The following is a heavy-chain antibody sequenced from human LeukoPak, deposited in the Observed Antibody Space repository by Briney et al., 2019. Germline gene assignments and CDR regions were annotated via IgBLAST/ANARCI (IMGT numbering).Heavy chain of an antibody. CDR1: GFTFSSYG. Sequence: PGGSLRLSCAASGFTFSSYGMHWVRQAPGKGLEWVAALSFDETYKFYADSVKGRFIISRDNSNNTLSLEMNSLRTEDTAVYFCARGKGGPFKYWGQGTLVTVSS. V-gene: IGHV3-30*06. CDR3: ARGKGGPFKY. CDR2: LSFDETYK. J-gene: IGHJ4*02. D-gene: IGHD2-15*01.